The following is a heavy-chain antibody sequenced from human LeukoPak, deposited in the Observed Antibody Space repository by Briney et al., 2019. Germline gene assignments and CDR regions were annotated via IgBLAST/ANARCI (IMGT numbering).Heavy chain of an antibody. V-gene: IGHV4-59*08. CDR3: ARLGDSSSRLYYFDY. CDR1: GGSISSYY. Sequence: SETLSLTCTVSGGSISSYYWGWIRQPPGKGLEWIGYFHYSGSTNYNPSLKSRVTISVDTSKNQFSLKLSSVTAADTAVYYCARLGDSSSRLYYFDYWGQGTLVTVSS. CDR2: FHYSGST. D-gene: IGHD6-6*01. J-gene: IGHJ4*02.